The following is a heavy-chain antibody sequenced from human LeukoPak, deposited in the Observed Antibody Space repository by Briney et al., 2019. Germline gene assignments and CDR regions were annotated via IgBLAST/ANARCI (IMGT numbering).Heavy chain of an antibody. CDR2: IYPGGSDT. CDR1: GYSFTSHW. J-gene: IGHJ4*02. V-gene: IGHV5-51*01. Sequence: GESLKISCKGSGYSFTSHWIAWVRQMPGKGLEWMGIIYPGGSDTRYSPSFQGQGTISADKSIATAYLQWSSLKASDTGIYYCATTTTRGNPHYFDYWGQGTLVTVSS. CDR3: ATTTTRGNPHYFDY. D-gene: IGHD1-1*01.